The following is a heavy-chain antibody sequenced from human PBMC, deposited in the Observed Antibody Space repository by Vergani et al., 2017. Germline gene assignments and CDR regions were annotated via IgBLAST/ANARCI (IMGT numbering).Heavy chain of an antibody. Sequence: QVHMVESGGGVVQPGRSLRLSCVVPGFTSSYSGIHWVRQAPGKGLEWVEVISYDGTQKYYADSVKGRFTIARDNSKSTLYLQMNSLRTEDTALYYCATKSCGTPGCQIGYFREWGQGTLVTVSS. CDR2: ISYDGTQK. D-gene: IGHD1-1*01. J-gene: IGHJ1*01. CDR3: ATKSCGTPGCQIGYFRE. V-gene: IGHV3-30*03. CDR1: GFTSSYSG.